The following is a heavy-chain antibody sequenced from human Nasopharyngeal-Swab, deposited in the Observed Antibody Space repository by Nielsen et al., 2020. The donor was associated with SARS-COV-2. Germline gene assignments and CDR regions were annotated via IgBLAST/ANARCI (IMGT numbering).Heavy chain of an antibody. D-gene: IGHD2-2*01. Sequence: GESLKISCAASGFSTTTYGVSWVRQAPGKGLEWVSSISAGGSTYYADSAKGWFTISRDNSKNSLYLQLNSLRDEDTAVYYCAKGSPGQCSSVTCTGAMYFDHWGQGTLVTVSS. CDR2: ISAGGST. CDR3: AKGSPGQCSSVTCTGAMYFDH. CDR1: GFSTTTYG. V-gene: IGHV3-23*01. J-gene: IGHJ4*02.